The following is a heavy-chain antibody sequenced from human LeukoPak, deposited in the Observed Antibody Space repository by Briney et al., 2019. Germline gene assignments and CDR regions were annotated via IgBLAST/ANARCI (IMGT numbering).Heavy chain of an antibody. CDR1: GFPLSSYA. CDR3: ARDGEIVGARFDY. Sequence: GGSLRLSCAASGFPLSSYAMSWVRQVPGKGLEWVSATSSSDDGTYHADSVRGRFTVYRDNFRNTLYLQMNSLRAEDTALYFCARDGEIVGARFDYWGQGILVTVSS. J-gene: IGHJ4*02. CDR2: TSSSDDGT. D-gene: IGHD1-26*01. V-gene: IGHV3-23*01.